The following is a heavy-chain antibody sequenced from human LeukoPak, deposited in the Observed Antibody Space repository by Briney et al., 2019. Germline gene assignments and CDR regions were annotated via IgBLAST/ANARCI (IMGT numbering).Heavy chain of an antibody. Sequence: PSETLSLTCTVSGGSISSSSYYWGWIRQPPGKGLEWIGSIYYSGSTYYNPSLKSRVTISVDTSKNQFSLKLSSVTAADTAVYYCARGGDSSGYYHPKPKLRGYYFDYWGQGTLVTVSS. D-gene: IGHD3-22*01. CDR1: GGSISSSSYY. CDR2: IYYSGST. CDR3: ARGGDSSGYYHPKPKLRGYYFDY. J-gene: IGHJ4*02. V-gene: IGHV4-39*01.